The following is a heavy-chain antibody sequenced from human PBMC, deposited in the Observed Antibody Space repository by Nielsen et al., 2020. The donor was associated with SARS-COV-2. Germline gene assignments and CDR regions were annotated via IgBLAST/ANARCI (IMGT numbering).Heavy chain of an antibody. D-gene: IGHD3-22*01. CDR2: INHSGST. V-gene: IGHV4-34*01. Sequence: GSLRLSCGVYGGSFSGYYWSWIRQPPGKGLEWIGEINHSGSTNYNPSLKSRVTISVDTSMNQFSLKLSSVTAADTAVYYCARHKGLGDSSGYLFDYWGQGTLVTVSS. CDR3: ARHKGLGDSSGYLFDY. CDR1: GGSFSGYY. J-gene: IGHJ4*02.